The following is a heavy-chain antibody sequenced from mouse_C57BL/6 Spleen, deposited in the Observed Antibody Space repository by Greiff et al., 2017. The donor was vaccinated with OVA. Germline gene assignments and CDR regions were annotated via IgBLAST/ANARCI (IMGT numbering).Heavy chain of an antibody. J-gene: IGHJ4*01. V-gene: IGHV5-9-1*02. CDR2: ISSGGDYI. CDR3: TRDQGTDAMDY. CDR1: GFTFSSYA. D-gene: IGHD3-2*02. Sequence: EVMLVESGAGLVKPGGSLKLSCAASGFTFSSYAMSWVRQTPEKRLEWVAYISSGGDYIYYADTVKGRFTISRDNARNTLYLQMSSLKSEDTAMYYCTRDQGTDAMDYWGQGTSVTVSS.